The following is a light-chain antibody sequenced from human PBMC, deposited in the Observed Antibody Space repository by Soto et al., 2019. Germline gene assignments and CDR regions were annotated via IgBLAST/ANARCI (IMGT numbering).Light chain of an antibody. J-gene: IGKJ4*01. Sequence: DIVLTQSPGSLSLSPGERATLSCRASQSVSSNYLAWYQQKPGQAPRLLIYGASSRATGIPDRFSGSGSGTDFTLTISRLEPEDFAVYYCQKYGSSPLTFGGGTKVDIK. CDR3: QKYGSSPLT. V-gene: IGKV3-20*01. CDR1: QSVSSNY. CDR2: GAS.